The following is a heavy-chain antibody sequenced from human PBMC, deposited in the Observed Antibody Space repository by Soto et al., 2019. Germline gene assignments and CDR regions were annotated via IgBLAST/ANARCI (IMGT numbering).Heavy chain of an antibody. J-gene: IGHJ6*02. Sequence: PLSLSWPASGLILSWYATSVVRPATAQGREWVAVVSYHGRNQHYGDAVKGQFTITKDNSKNTLYLQMTSLRVEDLAIYYSATDTSWHSAGWCGAGYNYYGIDCWGPRTTVTVSS. D-gene: IGHD6-19*01. CDR2: VSYHGRNQ. CDR1: GLILSWYA. CDR3: ATDTSWHSAGWCGAGYNYYGIDC. V-gene: IGHV3-30*04.